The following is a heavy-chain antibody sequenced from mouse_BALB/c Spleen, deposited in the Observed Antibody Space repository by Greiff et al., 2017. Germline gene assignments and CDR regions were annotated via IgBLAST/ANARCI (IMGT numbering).Heavy chain of an antibody. CDR3: ASGDTTVGYAMDY. V-gene: IGHV1-87*01. CDR1: GYTFTSYW. J-gene: IGHJ4*01. D-gene: IGHD1-1*01. Sequence: VQLQQSGAELARPGASVKLSCKASGYTFTSYWMQWVKQRPGQGLEWIGAIYPGDGDTRYTQKFKGKATLTADKSSSTAYMQLSSLASEDSAVYYCASGDTTVGYAMDYWGQGTSVTVSS. CDR2: IYPGDGDT.